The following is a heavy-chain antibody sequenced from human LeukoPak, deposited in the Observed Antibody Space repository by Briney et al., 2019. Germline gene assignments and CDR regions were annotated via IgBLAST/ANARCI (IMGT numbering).Heavy chain of an antibody. J-gene: IGHJ6*02. V-gene: IGHV3-48*03. CDR1: GFTFSSYE. D-gene: IGHD3-10*02. Sequence: GGSLRLSCAAPGFTFSSYEMNWVRQAPGKGLEWVSYISSSGSTIYYADSVKGRFTISRDNAKNSLYLQMNSLRAEDTAVYYCARGDPVRYGMDVWGQGTTVTVSS. CDR3: ARGDPVRYGMDV. CDR2: ISSSGSTI.